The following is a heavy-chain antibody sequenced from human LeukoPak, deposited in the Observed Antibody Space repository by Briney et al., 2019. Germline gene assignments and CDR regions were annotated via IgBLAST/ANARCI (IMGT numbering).Heavy chain of an antibody. J-gene: IGHJ3*02. CDR3: AREKEYCSSTSCYGGGIDAFDI. CDR2: IKQDGSEK. D-gene: IGHD2-2*01. CDR1: GFTVSSNY. V-gene: IGHV3-7*03. Sequence: GGSLRLSCAAAGFTVSSNYMTWVRQAPGKGLEWVANIKQDGSEKYYADSVKGRFTISRDNAKNSLYLQMNSLRAEDTAVYYCAREKEYCSSTSCYGGGIDAFDIWGQGTMVTVSS.